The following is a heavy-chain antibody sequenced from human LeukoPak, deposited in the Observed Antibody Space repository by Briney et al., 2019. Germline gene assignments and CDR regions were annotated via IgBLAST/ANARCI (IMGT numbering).Heavy chain of an antibody. D-gene: IGHD6-13*01. CDR2: IYPGDSDT. CDR1: GYIFTSYW. V-gene: IGHV5-51*01. J-gene: IGHJ4*02. Sequence: GESLKISCKVSGYIFTSYWIGWVRQMPGKGLEWMGIIYPGDSDTRYSPSFQGQVTISADKSISTAYLQRSSLKASDTAMYYCARQPAAAGRIDYWGQGTPVTVSS. CDR3: ARQPAAAGRIDY.